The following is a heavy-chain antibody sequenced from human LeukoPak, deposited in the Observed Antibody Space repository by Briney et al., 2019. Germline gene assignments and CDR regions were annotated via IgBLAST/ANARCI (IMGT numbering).Heavy chain of an antibody. Sequence: PSETLSLACSVSGASISGYYWSWIRQPPGKGLEWIGEINHSGSTNYNPSLKSRVTISVDTSKNQFSLKLTSVTAADTAVYYCARSRAYDYHFDNWGQGTLVTVSS. CDR1: GASISGYY. CDR3: ARSRAYDYHFDN. CDR2: INHSGST. J-gene: IGHJ4*02. V-gene: IGHV4-34*01. D-gene: IGHD5-12*01.